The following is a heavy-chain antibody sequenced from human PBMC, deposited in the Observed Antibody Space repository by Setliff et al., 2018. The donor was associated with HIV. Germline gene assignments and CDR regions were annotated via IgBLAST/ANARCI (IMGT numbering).Heavy chain of an antibody. V-gene: IGHV1-69*13. D-gene: IGHD3-16*01. CDR2: IIPLYGTP. CDR1: GGTLSSNA. J-gene: IGHJ4*02. Sequence: SVKVSCKASGGTLSSNAISWVRQAPGQGLEWMGGIIPLYGTPDFAQKFQGRLIISVDEATSTAYMELSSLRSEDTAVYFCARDRGSRSSNYYGPSGYWGQGTQVTAS. CDR3: ARDRGSRSSNYYGPSGY.